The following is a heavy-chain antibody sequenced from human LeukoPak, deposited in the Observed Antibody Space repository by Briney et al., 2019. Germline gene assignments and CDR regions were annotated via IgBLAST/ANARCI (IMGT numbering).Heavy chain of an antibody. Sequence: GVSVKVSCKASGYTFTSYGISWVRQAPGQGLAWMGWISAYNGNTNYAQKLQGRVTMATDTSTSTAYMELRSLTSDDTAVYYCARDGEGTGAVDIWGQGTMVTVSS. CDR3: ARDGEGTGAVDI. CDR2: ISAYNGNT. V-gene: IGHV1-18*01. D-gene: IGHD1-1*01. J-gene: IGHJ3*02. CDR1: GYTFTSYG.